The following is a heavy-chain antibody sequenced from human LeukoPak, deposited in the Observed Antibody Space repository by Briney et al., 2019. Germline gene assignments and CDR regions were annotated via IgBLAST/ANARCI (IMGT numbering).Heavy chain of an antibody. J-gene: IGHJ4*02. CDR1: GFTFSTYA. CDR3: AKSLYGGHF. D-gene: IGHD4-23*01. V-gene: IGHV3-23*01. CDR2: ISGSASTT. Sequence: PGRSLRPSCAASGFTFSTYAIGSVSHDPGKGMDWLSGISGSASTTSYADSVKGRFTISRDNSKNTLYLQMNSLRDVDTAIYYCAKSLYGGHFWGQGTLVTVSS.